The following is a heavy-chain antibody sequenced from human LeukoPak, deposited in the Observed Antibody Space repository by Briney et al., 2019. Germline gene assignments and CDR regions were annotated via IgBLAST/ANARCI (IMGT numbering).Heavy chain of an antibody. CDR1: GYSFTSYD. CDR2: ISAHDGNT. J-gene: IGHJ4*02. CDR3: ARAWIMVTSHLDF. Sequence: ASVKVSCKASGYSFTSYDINWVRQATGQGLEWMGWISAHDGNTNYAQKLQGRVTMTTDTSTSIAYMELRSLRSDDTAMYYCARAWIMVTSHLDFWGQGTLVTVSS. D-gene: IGHD2-21*02. V-gene: IGHV1-18*01.